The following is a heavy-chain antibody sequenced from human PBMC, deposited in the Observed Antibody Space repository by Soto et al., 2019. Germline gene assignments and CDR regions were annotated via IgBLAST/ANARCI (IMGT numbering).Heavy chain of an antibody. J-gene: IGHJ5*02. D-gene: IGHD2-2*01. CDR3: ARVVVPVASTWYWFEP. CDR2: IIPILGIA. Sequence: QVQLVQSGAEVKKPGSSVKVSCKASGGTFSSYTISWVRQAPGQGLEWMGRIIPILGIANYAQKFQGRVTSTADKSTSSSNMELSSLRSEDKVVDYCARVVVPVASTWYWFEPGGQGTLVTVSA. V-gene: IGHV1-69*02. CDR1: GGTFSSYT.